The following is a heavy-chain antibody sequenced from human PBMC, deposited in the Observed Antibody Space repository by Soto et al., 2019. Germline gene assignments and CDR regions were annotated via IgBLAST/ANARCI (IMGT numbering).Heavy chain of an antibody. Sequence: QVQLVQSGAEVKKPGASVKVSCKASGYIFIHYYIHWVRQAPGQGLEWMAIINPDGGSTNYAQKFRGRVTVTSDTSTTTVSMDLNSLGSDDTAVYFCARSLLQGDFWGQGTLVTVSS. CDR2: INPDGGST. D-gene: IGHD2-21*01. V-gene: IGHV1-46*01. CDR3: ARSLLQGDF. CDR1: GYIFIHYY. J-gene: IGHJ4*02.